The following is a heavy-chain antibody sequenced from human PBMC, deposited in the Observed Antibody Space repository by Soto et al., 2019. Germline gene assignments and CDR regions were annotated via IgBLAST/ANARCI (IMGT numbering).Heavy chain of an antibody. Sequence: QVQLVQSGAEVKKPGSSVKVSCKASGGTFSTYGINWVRQAPGQGLEWMGGIIPMFGTTNYAQKFQGRVTITADXSXSXXYMELSSLRSEDTAVYYCARDFDPWYGGHSLSLDYWGQGTLVTVSS. D-gene: IGHD2-21*02. CDR1: GGTFSTYG. CDR2: IIPMFGTT. J-gene: IGHJ4*02. CDR3: ARDFDPWYGGHSLSLDY. V-gene: IGHV1-69*12.